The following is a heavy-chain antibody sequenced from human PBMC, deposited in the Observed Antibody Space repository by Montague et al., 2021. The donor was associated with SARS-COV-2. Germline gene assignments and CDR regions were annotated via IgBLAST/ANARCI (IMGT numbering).Heavy chain of an antibody. CDR2: LYRSGSV. V-gene: IGHV4-39*02. D-gene: IGHD3-10*01. CDR1: GGFISDSYY. CDR3: VRGAEEAHFAMDV. J-gene: IGHJ6*02. Sequence: SETLSLTCIVSGGFISDSYYWAWTRQAPGKGLEWLGSLYRSGSVYSNPSLKSRVSISVDKSKNHFSLRLTSATAAETAVYYCVRGAEEAHFAMDVWGQGTTVTVSS.